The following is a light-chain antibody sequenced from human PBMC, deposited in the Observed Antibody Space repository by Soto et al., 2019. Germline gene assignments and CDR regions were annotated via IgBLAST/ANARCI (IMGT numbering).Light chain of an antibody. CDR3: MQPLQSWT. CDR1: QILLHSNGYNY. J-gene: IGKJ1*01. CDR2: LGS. V-gene: IGKV2-28*01. Sequence: NVMTQCPLSLPVTPGEPASISCRSSQILLHSNGYNYLDWYLQKPGQSPQLLIYLGSNRASGVPDRFSGSGSGTDFTLKISRVEAEDVGVYYCMQPLQSWTFGQGTKVDIK.